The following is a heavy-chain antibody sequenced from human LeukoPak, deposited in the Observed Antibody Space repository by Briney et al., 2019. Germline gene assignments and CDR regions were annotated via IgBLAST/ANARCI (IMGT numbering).Heavy chain of an antibody. J-gene: IGHJ4*02. Sequence: SGPTLVNPTQTLTLTCTFSGFSLRNTGVAVAWIRQPPGKALEWLAVNYWNNDKSFSPSPKSRLTITKDTSKNQVVLIMTNMDPLDTGTYYCAHKGRGSGSYTMWGQGTLVTVSS. CDR2: NYWNNDK. CDR3: AHKGRGSGSYTM. CDR1: GFSLRNTGVA. V-gene: IGHV2-5*01. D-gene: IGHD3-10*01.